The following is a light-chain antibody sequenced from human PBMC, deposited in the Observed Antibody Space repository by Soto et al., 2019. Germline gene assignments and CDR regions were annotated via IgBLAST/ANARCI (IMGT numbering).Light chain of an antibody. V-gene: IGKV1-39*01. CDR2: TAS. CDR3: QQSYSTPKT. J-gene: IGKJ1*01. Sequence: DIQMTQSPSSLSASVGDRVTITCRASQSIGSYLNLYQQKPGKAPKLLIYTASTLQSGVPSRFSGSGSGTDFTLTINSLQPEDFATYYCQQSYSTPKTFGQGTKVDIK. CDR1: QSIGSY.